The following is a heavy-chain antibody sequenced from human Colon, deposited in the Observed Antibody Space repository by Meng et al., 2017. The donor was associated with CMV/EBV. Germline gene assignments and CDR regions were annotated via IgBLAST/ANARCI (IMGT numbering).Heavy chain of an antibody. J-gene: IGHJ4*02. V-gene: IGHV3-20*03. CDR2: INWNGGST. Sequence: ASGCTFDSYDMNWVRQVPGKGLEWVSGINWNGGSTYYVDSVKGRFTISRDNAKKSLYLDMSSLRPEDTAVYYCARRDEVDTFMAFDSWGQGTLVTVSS. D-gene: IGHD5-18*01. CDR1: GCTFDSYD. CDR3: ARRDEVDTFMAFDS.